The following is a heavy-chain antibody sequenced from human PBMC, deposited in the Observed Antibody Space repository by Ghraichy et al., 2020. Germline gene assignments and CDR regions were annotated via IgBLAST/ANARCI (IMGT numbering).Heavy chain of an antibody. CDR3: MRWGGSGNLDY. Sequence: GESLNISCVASGFSLSNYAMTWVRQAPGKGLEWVSAIRESGDNTYYADSVKGRFTISRDNSKNTLYMQMNSLRAEDPAVYYCMRWGGSGNLDYWGQGTLVSVSS. CDR1: GFSLSNYA. CDR2: IRESGDNT. J-gene: IGHJ4*02. D-gene: IGHD3-10*01. V-gene: IGHV3-23*01.